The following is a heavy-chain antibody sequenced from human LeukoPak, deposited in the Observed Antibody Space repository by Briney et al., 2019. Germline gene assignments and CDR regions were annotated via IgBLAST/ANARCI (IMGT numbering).Heavy chain of an antibody. CDR2: IYYTGGT. CDR3: ARLGGTYTVDY. Sequence: MASETLSLTCTVSGGSTSNFYWSWIRQPPGKGLEWIGYIYYTGGTTYNPSLKSRVTISVDTSKNQFSLKLSSVTAADTALYYCARLGGTYTVDYWGQGTLVTVSS. D-gene: IGHD1-26*01. J-gene: IGHJ4*02. V-gene: IGHV4-59*01. CDR1: GGSTSNFY.